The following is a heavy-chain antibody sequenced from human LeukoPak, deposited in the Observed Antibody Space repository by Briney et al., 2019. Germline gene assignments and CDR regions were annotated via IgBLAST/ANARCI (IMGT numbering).Heavy chain of an antibody. CDR3: ARGIRFSNYGMDV. J-gene: IGHJ6*02. V-gene: IGHV3-30-3*01. CDR2: ISYDGSNK. D-gene: IGHD3-3*01. Sequence: GGSLRLSCAASGFTFSSYAMRWVRQAPGKGLEWVAVISYDGSNKYYADSVKGRFTISRDNSKNALYLQMNSLRAEDTAVYYCARGIRFSNYGMDVWGQGTTVTVSS. CDR1: GFTFSSYA.